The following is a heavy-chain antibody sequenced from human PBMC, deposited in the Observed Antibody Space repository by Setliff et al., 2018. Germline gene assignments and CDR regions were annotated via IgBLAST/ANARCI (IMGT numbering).Heavy chain of an antibody. D-gene: IGHD3-10*01. CDR1: GGSISSHY. J-gene: IGHJ4*02. Sequence: SETLSLTCTVSGGSISSHYWSWIRQPPGKGLEWIGYIYYSGSTNYNPSLKSRVTISVDTSKNQFSLKLSSVTAADTAVYYCARESYYGSGYNYWGQGTLVTVSS. V-gene: IGHV4-59*11. CDR3: ARESYYGSGYNY. CDR2: IYYSGST.